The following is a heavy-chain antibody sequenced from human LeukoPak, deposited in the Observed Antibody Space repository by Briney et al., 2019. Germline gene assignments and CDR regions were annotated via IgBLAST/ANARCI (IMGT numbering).Heavy chain of an antibody. V-gene: IGHV3-23*01. CDR3: ASLAAAGPRTKDY. CDR2: ISSSGGDS. CDR1: GLTFSSYA. Sequence: GGSLRLSCAASGLTFSSYAMSWVRQAPGKGLEWVSAISSSGGDSSYADSVKGRFTISRDNSKNTLYLQMNSLRAEDTAVYYCASLAAAGPRTKDYWGQGTLVTVSS. J-gene: IGHJ4*02. D-gene: IGHD6-13*01.